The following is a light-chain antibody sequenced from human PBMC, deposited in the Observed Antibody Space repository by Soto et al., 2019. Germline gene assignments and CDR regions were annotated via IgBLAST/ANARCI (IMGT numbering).Light chain of an antibody. CDR1: QSIVTY. V-gene: IGKV1-39*01. J-gene: IGKJ1*01. CDR2: AAS. CDR3: QQSYSTPPWT. Sequence: DMQITHSPESLYASVLYRVIILCRESQSIVTYLNWYLQKPGQAPKLLIYAASNLQSGVPSRFSGSGSGTDFTLTISSLQPEDFATYFCQQSYSTPPWTFGQGTKVDI.